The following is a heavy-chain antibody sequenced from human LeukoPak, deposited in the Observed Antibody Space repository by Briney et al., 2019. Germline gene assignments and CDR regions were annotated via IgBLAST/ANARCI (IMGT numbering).Heavy chain of an antibody. J-gene: IGHJ4*02. D-gene: IGHD2-2*01. Sequence: SETLSLTCTVSGGSISSGSYYWSWIRQPAGKGLEWIGRIYTSGSTNYNPSLKSRVTISVDTSKNQFSLKLSSVTAADTAVYYCARSKGYCSSTSCFDGDYWGQGTLVTVSS. CDR2: IYTSGST. CDR3: ARSKGYCSSTSCFDGDY. V-gene: IGHV4-61*02. CDR1: GGSISSGSYY.